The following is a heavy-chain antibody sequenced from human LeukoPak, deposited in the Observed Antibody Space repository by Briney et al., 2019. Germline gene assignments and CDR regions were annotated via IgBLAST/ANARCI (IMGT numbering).Heavy chain of an antibody. V-gene: IGHV3-23*01. CDR3: AKKSAQLWLQVYYFDY. CDR1: GFTFSSYA. D-gene: IGHD5-18*01. CDR2: ISGSGGST. J-gene: IGHJ4*02. Sequence: GGSLRLSCAASGFTFSSYAMSWVRQAPGKGLEWVAAISGSGGSTYYADSVKGRFTISRDNSKNTLYLQMNSLRAEDTAVYYCAKKSAQLWLQVYYFDYWGQGTLVTVSS.